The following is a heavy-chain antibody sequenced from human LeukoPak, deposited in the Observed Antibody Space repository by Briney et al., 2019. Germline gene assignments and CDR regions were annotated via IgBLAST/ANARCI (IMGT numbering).Heavy chain of an antibody. V-gene: IGHV3-30*04. J-gene: IGHJ4*02. Sequence: PGGSLRLSCAASGFTFSSYAMHWVRQAPGKGLEWVAVISYDGSNKYYADSVKGRFTISRDNSKNTLYLQMNSLRAEDTAVYHCARDRASGGSCYFNYWGQGTLVTVSS. D-gene: IGHD2-15*01. CDR3: ARDRASGGSCYFNY. CDR2: ISYDGSNK. CDR1: GFTFSSYA.